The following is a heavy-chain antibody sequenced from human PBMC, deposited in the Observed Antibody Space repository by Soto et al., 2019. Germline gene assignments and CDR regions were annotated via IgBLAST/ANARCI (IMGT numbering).Heavy chain of an antibody. V-gene: IGHV3-21*01. CDR1: GFTFSTYG. CDR3: ARVPDYSLYTLDV. D-gene: IGHD4-4*01. J-gene: IGHJ6*02. CDR2: INSRSNYI. Sequence: EVQLVESGGGLVKPGGSLRLSCVASGFTFSTYGMNWVRQPPGKGLEWVSSINSRSNYIYYADSVKGRFTISRDNAKNSLYLQMNSLRAEDAAVYYCARVPDYSLYTLDVWGQGTTVTVSS.